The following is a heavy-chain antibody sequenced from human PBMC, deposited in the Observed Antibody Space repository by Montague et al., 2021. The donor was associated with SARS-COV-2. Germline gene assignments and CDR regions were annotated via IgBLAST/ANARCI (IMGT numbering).Heavy chain of an antibody. D-gene: IGHD2-2*01. V-gene: IGHV4-39*01. CDR1: GDSISSGYFY. CDR2: IHYSGVT. CDR3: ARHLAISGPAAVSDH. Sequence: SETLSLTCTVSGDSISSGYFYWGWIRQPPGKGLEWVGTIHYSGVTYYXPSLKSRVTISVDTSRNQFSLKLSSVTAADTAIYYCARHLAISGPAAVSDHWGQGTLVTVSS. J-gene: IGHJ5*02.